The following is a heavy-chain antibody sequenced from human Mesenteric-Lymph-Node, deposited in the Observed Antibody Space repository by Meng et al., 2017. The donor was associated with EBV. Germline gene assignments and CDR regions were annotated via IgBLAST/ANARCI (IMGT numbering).Heavy chain of an antibody. V-gene: IGHV3-30*03. Sequence: VQLVESGGGLVKPGGSLRLSCAASGFTFSSYSMNWVRQAPGKGLEWVAAISHDGSLEFYADSAEGRFTISRDNSKNTLYLQMDSLRGEDTAVYYCARDQSPSDWGQGTLVTVSS. CDR1: GFTFSSYS. CDR3: ARDQSPSD. CDR2: ISHDGSLE. J-gene: IGHJ4*02.